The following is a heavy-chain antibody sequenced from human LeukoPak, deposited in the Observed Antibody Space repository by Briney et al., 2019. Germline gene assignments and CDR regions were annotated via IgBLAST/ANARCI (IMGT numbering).Heavy chain of an antibody. CDR1: GFIFSTYW. Sequence: GGSLRLSCAASGFIFSTYWLHWVRQAPGKGLVWVSRINSDGSSTSYADSVKGRFTIFRDNSKNTLYLQMSSLRAEDTAVYYCARDRNGSGYNSDFDYWGQGTLVTVSS. CDR3: ARDRNGSGYNSDFDY. J-gene: IGHJ4*02. V-gene: IGHV3-74*01. D-gene: IGHD5-24*01. CDR2: INSDGSST.